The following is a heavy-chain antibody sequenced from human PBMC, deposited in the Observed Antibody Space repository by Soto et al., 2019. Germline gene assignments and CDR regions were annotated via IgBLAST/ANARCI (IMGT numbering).Heavy chain of an antibody. CDR1: GGSVSSSSYY. CDR2: IYYSGST. CDR3: ARQGYYFDY. Sequence: ETLSLSCTVSGGSVSSSSYYWGWIRQPPGKGLEWIGSIYYSGSTYYNPSLKSRVTISVDTSKNQFSLKLSSVTAADTAVYYCARQGYYFDYWGQGTLVTVSS. J-gene: IGHJ4*02. V-gene: IGHV4-39*01.